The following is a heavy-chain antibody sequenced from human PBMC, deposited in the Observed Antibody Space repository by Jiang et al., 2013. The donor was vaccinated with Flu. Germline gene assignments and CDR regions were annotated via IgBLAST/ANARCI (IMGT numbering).Heavy chain of an antibody. CDR2: IYPGDSDT. V-gene: IGHV5-51*01. J-gene: IGHJ4*02. D-gene: IGHD5-18*01. CDR3: AGGYGYGLVDY. Sequence: LEWMGIIYPGDSDTRYSPSFQGQVTISADKSISTAYLQWSSLKASDTAMYYCAGGYGYGLVDYWGQGTLVTVSS.